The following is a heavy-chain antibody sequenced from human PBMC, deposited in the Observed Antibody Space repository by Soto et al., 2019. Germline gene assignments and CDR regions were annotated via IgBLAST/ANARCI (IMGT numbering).Heavy chain of an antibody. CDR2: IIPIFGTA. J-gene: IGHJ6*02. Sequence: QVQLVQSGAEVKKPGSSVKVSCKASGGTFSSYAISWVRQAPGQGLEWMGGIIPIFGTANYAQKFQGRVTITADESTRTGYMELSSLRSEDTAVYYCARDRVVPAATHYYGMDVWGQGTTVTVS. CDR3: ARDRVVPAATHYYGMDV. D-gene: IGHD2-2*01. V-gene: IGHV1-69*01. CDR1: GGTFSSYA.